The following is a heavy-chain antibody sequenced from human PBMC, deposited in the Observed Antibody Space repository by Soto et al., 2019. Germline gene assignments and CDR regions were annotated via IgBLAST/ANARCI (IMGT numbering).Heavy chain of an antibody. D-gene: IGHD3-10*01. CDR1: GFTLSSYW. CDR2: INGDGSTT. V-gene: IGHV3-74*01. J-gene: IGHJ4*02. Sequence: EVQLVESGGGIVQPGGSVRLSCAASGFTLSSYWIHWVRQAPGKGLVWVSRINGDGSTTTYADSLKGRFTISRDNAKNTMFLQMNSLRAEDTAVYFCARGRSGSYSFDYWGQGTLVTVSS. CDR3: ARGRSGSYSFDY.